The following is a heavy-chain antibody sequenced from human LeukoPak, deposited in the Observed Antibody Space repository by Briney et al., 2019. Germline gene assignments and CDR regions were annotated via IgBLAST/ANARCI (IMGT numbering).Heavy chain of an antibody. V-gene: IGHV4-59*01. D-gene: IGHD6-6*01. Sequence: PSETLSLTCTVSGGSTSSYYWSWIRQPPGKGLEWIGYIYYSGSTKYNPSLKSRVTISVDTSKNQFSQRLSSVTAADTAVYYCARDWGVSARPGYMDVWGKGTTVTVSS. CDR1: GGSTSSYY. CDR2: IYYSGST. J-gene: IGHJ6*03. CDR3: ARDWGVSARPGYMDV.